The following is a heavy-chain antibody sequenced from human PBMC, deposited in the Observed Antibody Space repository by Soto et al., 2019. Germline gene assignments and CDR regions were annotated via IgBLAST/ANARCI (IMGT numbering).Heavy chain of an antibody. V-gene: IGHV4-39*01. D-gene: IGHD6-19*01. J-gene: IGHJ5*02. CDR1: GGSISSSSYY. CDR3: ARPTAIAVAGTIWFDP. CDR2: IYYSGST. Sequence: SETLSLTCTVSGGSISSSSYYWGWIRQPPGKGLEWIGSIYYSGSTYYKPSLKSRVTISVDTSKKQFSLKLSSVTAADTVVFYCARPTAIAVAGTIWFDPWGQGTLVTVSS.